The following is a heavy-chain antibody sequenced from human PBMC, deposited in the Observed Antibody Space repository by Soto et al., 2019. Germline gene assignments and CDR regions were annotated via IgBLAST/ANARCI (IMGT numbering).Heavy chain of an antibody. CDR1: GYTFTSYD. D-gene: IGHD6-13*01. CDR3: ARGRSAAGTGWFDP. J-gene: IGHJ5*02. CDR2: MNPNSGNT. V-gene: IGHV1-8*01. Sequence: ASVKVSCKASGYTFTSYDINWVRQATGQGLEWMGWMNPNSGNTGYAQKFQGRVTMTRNTSISTAYMELSSLRSEDTAVYYCARGRSAAGTGWFDPWGQGTLVTVSS.